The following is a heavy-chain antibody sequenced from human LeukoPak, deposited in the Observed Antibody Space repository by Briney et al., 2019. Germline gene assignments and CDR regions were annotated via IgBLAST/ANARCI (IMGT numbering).Heavy chain of an antibody. CDR2: INWNGGST. Sequence: GGSLRLSCAASGFTFDDYGMSWVRQAPGKGLEWVPGINWNGGSTGYADSVKGRFTISRDNAKNSLYLQMNSLRAEDTALYYCAREGNSANWGAAAVFDYWGQGTLVTVSS. CDR3: AREGNSANWGAAAVFDY. D-gene: IGHD6-13*01. CDR1: GFTFDDYG. J-gene: IGHJ4*02. V-gene: IGHV3-20*04.